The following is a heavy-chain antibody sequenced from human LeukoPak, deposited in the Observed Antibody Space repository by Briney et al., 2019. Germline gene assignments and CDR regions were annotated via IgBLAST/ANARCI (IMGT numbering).Heavy chain of an antibody. CDR1: GSSFPIYW. Sequence: HGESLKISCKGSGSSFPIYWIGWVRQMPGKGLEWMGIIYPGDSDTRYSPSFQGQITISADKSISTAYLQWSSLKASDTAMYYCARRSTYGSGTNYLFDYWGQGTLVTVSS. V-gene: IGHV5-51*01. CDR3: ARRSTYGSGTNYLFDY. CDR2: IYPGDSDT. D-gene: IGHD3-10*01. J-gene: IGHJ4*02.